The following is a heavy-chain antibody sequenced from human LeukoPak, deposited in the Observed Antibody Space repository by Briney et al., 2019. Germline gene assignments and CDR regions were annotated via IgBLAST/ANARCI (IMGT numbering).Heavy chain of an antibody. V-gene: IGHV3-23*01. CDR2: VSGNGGST. J-gene: IGHJ4*02. CDR3: AKPPPDSSSWLFDY. D-gene: IGHD6-13*01. CDR1: GFTFSTYA. Sequence: GGSLRLSCAASGFTFSTYAMSWVRQAPGKGLEWVSTVSGNGGSTYYADSVKGRFTISRANSKNTLYLHMNSLRAEDAAVYYCAKPPPDSSSWLFDYWGQGTLVTVSS.